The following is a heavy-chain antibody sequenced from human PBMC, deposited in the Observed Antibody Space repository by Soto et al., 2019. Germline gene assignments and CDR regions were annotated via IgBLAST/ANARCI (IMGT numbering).Heavy chain of an antibody. J-gene: IGHJ5*02. D-gene: IGHD2-21*02. V-gene: IGHV4-34*01. CDR2: VNHSGST. CDR1: GGSFSGYY. CDR3: ARHPSDFWXDP. Sequence: SETLSLTCAVYGGSFSGYYWSWIRQPPGKGLEWIGEVNHSGSTNYNPSLKSRVTISVDTSKNQFSLKLSSVTAADTAVYYCARHPSDFWXDPWGQGTLVTVSS.